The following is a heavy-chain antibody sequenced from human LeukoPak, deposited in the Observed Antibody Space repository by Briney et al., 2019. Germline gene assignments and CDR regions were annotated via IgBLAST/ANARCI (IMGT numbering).Heavy chain of an antibody. J-gene: IGHJ4*02. CDR2: IYSSTGST. Sequence: PSETLSLTCTVSTGSISPYYWSWIRQSPGKGPQWIGYIYSSTGSTSYNPSLKSRVTISLDTSKKQFSLKLTSVTAADTAVYYCARADDPIFGVVVIDFWGQGTLVTVSS. D-gene: IGHD3-3*01. V-gene: IGHV4-59*01. CDR1: TGSISPYY. CDR3: ARADDPIFGVVVIDF.